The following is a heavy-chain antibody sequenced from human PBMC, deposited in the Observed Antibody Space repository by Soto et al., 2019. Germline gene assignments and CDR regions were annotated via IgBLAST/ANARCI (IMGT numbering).Heavy chain of an antibody. J-gene: IGHJ5*02. CDR2: IIPIFGTA. V-gene: IGHV1-69*13. D-gene: IGHD3-10*01. CDR1: GGTFSSYA. Sequence: AAVKVSCKASGGTFSSYAISWVRQAPGQGLEWMGGIIPIFGTANYAQKFQGRVTITADESTSTAYMELSSLRSEDTAVYYCAREEYYYGSGSFYRFDPWGQGTLVTVSS. CDR3: AREEYYYGSGSFYRFDP.